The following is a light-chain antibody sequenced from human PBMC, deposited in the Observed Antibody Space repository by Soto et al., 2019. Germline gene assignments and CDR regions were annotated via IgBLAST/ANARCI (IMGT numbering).Light chain of an antibody. Sequence: QSALTQPPSASGAPGQSVTISCTGAFSDVGAYNYVSWYQQHSGKAPKLIIYEVNKRPSGVPDRFSGSKSANTASLTVSGLQVEDEADYHCSSYAGSSSLVFGGGTTLTVL. V-gene: IGLV2-8*01. CDR3: SSYAGSSSLV. CDR2: EVN. CDR1: FSDVGAYNY. J-gene: IGLJ3*02.